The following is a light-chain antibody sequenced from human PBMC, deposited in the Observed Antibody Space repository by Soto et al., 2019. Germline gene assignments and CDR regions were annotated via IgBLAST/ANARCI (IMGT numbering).Light chain of an antibody. J-gene: IGKJ1*01. CDR3: QRYDSLRT. V-gene: IGKV3-20*01. CDR1: QSVRSNF. Sequence: IVLTQSPATLALSPLEIAALSCRASQSVRSNFLAWYQQKPGQAPRLLIYGASNRATGIPDRFSGSGSGTDFTLTITRLEPEDFAMYYCQRYDSLRTFGQGTKVDIK. CDR2: GAS.